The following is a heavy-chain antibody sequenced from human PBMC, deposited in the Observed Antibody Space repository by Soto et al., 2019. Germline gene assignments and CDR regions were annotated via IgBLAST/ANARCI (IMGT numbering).Heavy chain of an antibody. V-gene: IGHV4-4*02. D-gene: IGHD6-13*01. J-gene: IGHJ6*02. CDR1: GGSISSSNW. Sequence: SETLSLTCAVSGGSISSSNWCSWVRQPPGKGLEWIGEIYHSGSTNYNPSLKSRVTISVDKSKNQFSLKLSSVTAADTAVYYCASGIAAANYYYYGMDVWGQGTTVTVSS. CDR3: ASGIAAANYYYYGMDV. CDR2: IYHSGST.